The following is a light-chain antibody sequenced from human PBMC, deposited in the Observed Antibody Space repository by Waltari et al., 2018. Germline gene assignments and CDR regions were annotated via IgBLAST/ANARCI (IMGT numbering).Light chain of an antibody. Sequence: QSALTQPPSASGSPGQSVTISCTGTSSDVGGYDYVSWYQQHPGKAPKLMIYEVSKRPSGVPDRFSGSKSGNTASLTVSGLQAEDDADYYCSSYAGSNAYVFGLGTKVTVL. CDR1: SSDVGGYDY. CDR2: EVS. CDR3: SSYAGSNAYV. V-gene: IGLV2-8*01. J-gene: IGLJ1*01.